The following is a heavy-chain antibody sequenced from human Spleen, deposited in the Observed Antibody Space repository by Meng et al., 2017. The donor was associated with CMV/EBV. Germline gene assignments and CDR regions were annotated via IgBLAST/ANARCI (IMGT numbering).Heavy chain of an antibody. CDR3: ARAFYYGSSGSDAFDI. D-gene: IGHD3-22*01. CDR1: GFTFSDYY. J-gene: IGHJ3*02. CDR2: ISSSSSTI. Sequence: GESLKISCAASGFTFSDYYMSWIRQAPGKGLEWVSYISSSSSTIYYADSVKGRFTISRDNAKNSLYLHVSSLRAEDTALYYCARAFYYGSSGSDAFDIWGQGTMVTVSS. V-gene: IGHV3-11*04.